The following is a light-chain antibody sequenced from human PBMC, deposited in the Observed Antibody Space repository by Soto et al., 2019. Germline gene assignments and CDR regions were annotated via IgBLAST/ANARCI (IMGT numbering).Light chain of an antibody. J-gene: IGKJ5*01. CDR3: QQRSNWPIT. V-gene: IGKV3-11*01. Sequence: EIVLTQSPATLSFAPGLSLTLSGRASESIRTYLAWYQQKPGQAPRLLIYDASTRATGIPARFSGSGSGTDFTLTIGSLEPEDFAIYYCQQRSNWPITFGQGTRLEIK. CDR1: ESIRTY. CDR2: DAS.